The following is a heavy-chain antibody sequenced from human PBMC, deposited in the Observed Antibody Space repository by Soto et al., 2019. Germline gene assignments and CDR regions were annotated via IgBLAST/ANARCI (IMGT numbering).Heavy chain of an antibody. D-gene: IGHD3-10*01. CDR1: GGSISSYY. CDR2: IYYSGST. CDR3: AKNLLWFGELRGLHV. V-gene: IGHV4-39*01. J-gene: IGHJ6*02. Sequence: PSETLSLTCTVSGGSISSYYWGWIRRPPGKGLEWIGSIYYSGSTYYNPSLKSRVTISVDTSKNQFSLKLSSVTAADTGVYTCAKNLLWFGELRGLHVWGQGTTVTVSS.